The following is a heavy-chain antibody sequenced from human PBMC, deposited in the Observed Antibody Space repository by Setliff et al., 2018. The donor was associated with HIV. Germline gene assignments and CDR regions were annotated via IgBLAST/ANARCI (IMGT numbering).Heavy chain of an antibody. D-gene: IGHD6-19*01. J-gene: IGHJ4*02. CDR1: GYSITSDYY. CDR3: ARSIGSGWYYGYFDY. Sequence: KTSETLSLTCAVSGYSITSDYYWGWIRQPPGKGLEWIGSINFGSTTYNPSLTSRVTISLDTSKNQFSLKLSSVTAADTAVYYCARSIGSGWYYGYFDYWGQGTLVTVSS. CDR2: INFGST. V-gene: IGHV4-38-2*01.